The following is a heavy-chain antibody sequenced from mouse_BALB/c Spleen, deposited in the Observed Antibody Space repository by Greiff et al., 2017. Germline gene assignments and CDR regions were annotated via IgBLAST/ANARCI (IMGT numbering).Heavy chain of an antibody. V-gene: IGHV1-84*02. CDR3: ARSRGRMAMDY. Sequence: VHLVESGPELVKPGASVKISCKASGYTFTDYYINWVKQKPGQGLEWIGWIYPGSGNTKYNEKFKGKATLTVDTSSSTAYMQLSSLTSEDTAVYFCARSRGRMAMDYWGQGTSVTVSS. CDR2: IYPGSGNT. CDR1: GYTFTDYY. D-gene: IGHD2-10*02. J-gene: IGHJ4*01.